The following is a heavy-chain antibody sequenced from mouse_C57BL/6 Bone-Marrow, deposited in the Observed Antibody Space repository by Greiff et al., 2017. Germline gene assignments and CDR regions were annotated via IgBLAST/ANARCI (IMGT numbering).Heavy chain of an antibody. CDR2: IYPGSGST. CDR1: GYTFTSYW. CDR3: ARGRLGTTVVAGFDY. Sequence: VQLQQPGAELVKPGASVKMSCKASGYTFTSYWITWVKQRPGQGLEWIGDIYPGSGSTNYNEKFKSKATLTVDTSSSTAYMQLSSLTSEDSAVYYCARGRLGTTVVAGFDYWGQGTTLTVSS. J-gene: IGHJ2*01. D-gene: IGHD1-1*01. V-gene: IGHV1-55*01.